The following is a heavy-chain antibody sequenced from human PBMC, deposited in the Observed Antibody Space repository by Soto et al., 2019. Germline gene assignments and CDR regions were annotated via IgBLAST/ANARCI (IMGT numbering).Heavy chain of an antibody. Sequence: GGSLRLSCAASGFTFSSYGMHWVRQAPGKGLEWVAVISYDGSNKYYADSVKGRFTISRDNSKNTLYLQMNSLRAEDTAVYYCAKDSPDGSGSYYKGQIGWPLDYWGQGTLVTVSS. J-gene: IGHJ4*02. CDR2: ISYDGSNK. V-gene: IGHV3-30*18. D-gene: IGHD3-10*01. CDR1: GFTFSSYG. CDR3: AKDSPDGSGSYYKGQIGWPLDY.